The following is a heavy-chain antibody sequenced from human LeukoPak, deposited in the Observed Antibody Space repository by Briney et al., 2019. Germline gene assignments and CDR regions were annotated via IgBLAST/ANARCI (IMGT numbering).Heavy chain of an antibody. CDR1: GYTXTAYF. V-gene: IGHV1-2*02. CDR2: IDDNTGNT. J-gene: IGHJ4*02. CDR3: GRELFLAATEREGDDY. Sequence: ASVTVSFKACGYTXTAYFIHWVRQAPGQGLEWVGWIDDNTGNTSYAQKPPGRVTLTGDTSITTAYMELSSLRSNDTAVYYCGRELFLAATEREGDDYWGQGTLVTVSS. D-gene: IGHD6-13*01.